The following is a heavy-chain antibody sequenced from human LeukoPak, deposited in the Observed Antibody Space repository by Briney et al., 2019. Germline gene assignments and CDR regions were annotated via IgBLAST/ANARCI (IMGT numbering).Heavy chain of an antibody. Sequence: ASVKVSCKASGYTFTSYAMHWVRQAPGQRLEWMGWINAGNGNTKYSQKFQGRVTITRDTSASTAYMELSSLRSEDTAGYYCARDREREGTAMVTYYFDYWGQGTLVSVSS. CDR2: INAGNGNT. D-gene: IGHD5-18*01. J-gene: IGHJ4*02. V-gene: IGHV1-3*01. CDR3: ARDREREGTAMVTYYFDY. CDR1: GYTFTSYA.